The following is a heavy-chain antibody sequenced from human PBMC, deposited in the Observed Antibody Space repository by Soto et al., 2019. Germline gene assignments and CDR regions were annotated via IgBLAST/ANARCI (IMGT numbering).Heavy chain of an antibody. CDR2: IKQDGSEK. CDR1: VFTFSRYW. Sequence: GGSMRLSCAASVFTFSRYWMRWVRQDPGKGLEWVANIKQDGSEKYYVDSVKGRFTISRDNAKNSLYLQMNSLRAENTAVYYCASDYYDSSGYRYYYYGMDVWAQATTVTVSS. J-gene: IGHJ6*02. CDR3: ASDYYDSSGYRYYYYGMDV. V-gene: IGHV3-7*01. D-gene: IGHD3-22*01.